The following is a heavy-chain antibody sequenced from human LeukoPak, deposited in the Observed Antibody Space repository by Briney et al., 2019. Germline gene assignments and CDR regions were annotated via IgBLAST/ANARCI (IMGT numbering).Heavy chain of an antibody. Sequence: GESLKISCKGSGYSFTNYWIGWVRQMPGKGLEWVAIIYPGDSDTRYSPSFQGQVTISADKSISTAYLQWSSLKASDTGMYYCATQLRLGEPIQPAFDYWGQGTLVTVSS. CDR2: IYPGDSDT. CDR3: ATQLRLGEPIQPAFDY. D-gene: IGHD3-16*01. J-gene: IGHJ4*02. V-gene: IGHV5-51*01. CDR1: GYSFTNYW.